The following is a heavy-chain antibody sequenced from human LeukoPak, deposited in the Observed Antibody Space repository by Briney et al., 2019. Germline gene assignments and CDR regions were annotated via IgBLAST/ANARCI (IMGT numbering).Heavy chain of an antibody. CDR2: INHSGST. D-gene: IGHD1-26*01. J-gene: IGHJ4*02. V-gene: IGHV4-34*01. CDR1: GGSFSGYY. Sequence: SETLSLTCAVYGGSFSGYYWSWIRQPPGKGLEWIGEINHSGSTNYNPSLKSRVTISVDTSKNQFSLKLSSVTAADTAVYYCARGASRRIVGATGYGYWGQGTLVTVSS. CDR3: ARGASRRIVGATGYGY.